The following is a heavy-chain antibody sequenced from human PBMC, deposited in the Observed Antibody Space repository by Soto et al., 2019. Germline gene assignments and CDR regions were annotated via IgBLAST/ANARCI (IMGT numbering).Heavy chain of an antibody. CDR2: IWYDGSNK. CDR3: ARDFYCSAGSCYSSRYYYYGMDV. CDR1: GFTFSSYG. D-gene: IGHD2-15*01. V-gene: IGHV3-33*01. J-gene: IGHJ6*02. Sequence: QVQLVESGGGVVQPGRSLRLSCAASGFTFSSYGMHWVRQAPGKGLEWVAVIWYDGSNKYYADSVKGRFTISRDNSKNTLYLQMNSLRAEDTAVYYCARDFYCSAGSCYSSRYYYYGMDVWGQGTTVTVSS.